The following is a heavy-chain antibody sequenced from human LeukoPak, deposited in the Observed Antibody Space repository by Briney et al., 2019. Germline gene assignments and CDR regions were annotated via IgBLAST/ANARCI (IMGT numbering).Heavy chain of an antibody. J-gene: IGHJ6*03. V-gene: IGHV4-34*01. Sequence: KPSETLSLTCAVYGGSFSGYYWSWIRQPAGKGLEWIGEINHSGSTNYNPSLKSRVTMSVDRAKNQFSLNLSSVTAADTAVYYCARRRVGTTFYYYYYMDVWGKGTTVTISS. CDR3: ARRRVGTTFYYYYYMDV. D-gene: IGHD1-26*01. CDR2: INHSGST. CDR1: GGSFSGYY.